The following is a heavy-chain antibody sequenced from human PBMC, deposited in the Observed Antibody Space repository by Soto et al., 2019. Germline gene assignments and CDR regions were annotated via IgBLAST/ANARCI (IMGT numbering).Heavy chain of an antibody. Sequence: SVKVSCKASGGTFSSYAISWVRQAPGQGREWMGGIIPIFGTANYAQKFQGRVTITADESTSTAYMELSSLRSEDTAVYYCARAVAGMNAFDIWGQGTMVTVSS. CDR3: ARAVAGMNAFDI. CDR1: GGTFSSYA. D-gene: IGHD6-19*01. CDR2: IIPIFGTA. J-gene: IGHJ3*02. V-gene: IGHV1-69*13.